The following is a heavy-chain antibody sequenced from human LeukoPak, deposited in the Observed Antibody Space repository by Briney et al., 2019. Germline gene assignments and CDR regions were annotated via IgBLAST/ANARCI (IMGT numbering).Heavy chain of an antibody. CDR2: INHSGST. J-gene: IGHJ6*02. D-gene: IGHD3-22*01. CDR1: GFSISSGFY. V-gene: IGHV4-38-2*02. CDR3: ARDRDYYDSSGARYYYYGMDV. Sequence: SETLSLTCTVSGFSISSGFYWGWIRQPPGKGLEWIGSINHSGSTYYNPSLKSRVTISGDTSKNQFSLKLSSVTAADTAVYYCARDRDYYDSSGARYYYYGMDVWGQGTTVTVSS.